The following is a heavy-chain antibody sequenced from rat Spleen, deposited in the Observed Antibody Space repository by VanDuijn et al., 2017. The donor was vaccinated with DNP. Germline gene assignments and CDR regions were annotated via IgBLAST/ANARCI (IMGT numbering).Heavy chain of an antibody. D-gene: IGHD1-2*01. V-gene: IGHV5-31*01. CDR2: ITSSGGHT. Sequence: EVQLVETGGGLVQPGRSLKLSCVASGFTFSDYWMTWLRQVPGRGLQWVASITSSGGHTYYPDSVKGRFTISRENARNTLYLQMNSLRSEDAATYYCARQDYSNYNYFDYWGQGVMVTVSS. J-gene: IGHJ2*01. CDR1: GFTFSDYW. CDR3: ARQDYSNYNYFDY.